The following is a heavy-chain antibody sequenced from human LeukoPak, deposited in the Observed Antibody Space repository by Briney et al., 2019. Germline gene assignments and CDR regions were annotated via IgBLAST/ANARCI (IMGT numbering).Heavy chain of an antibody. J-gene: IGHJ4*02. CDR2: INPNSGGT. Sequence: ASVKVSCKASGYTFTDYYMHWVRQAPGQGLEWMGWINPNSGGTNYAQKFQGRVTMTRDTSISTAYMELSRLRSDDTAVYYCARVRGSSGWYSAVGYWGQGTLVTVSS. CDR3: ARVRGSSGWYSAVGY. V-gene: IGHV1-2*02. D-gene: IGHD6-19*01. CDR1: GYTFTDYY.